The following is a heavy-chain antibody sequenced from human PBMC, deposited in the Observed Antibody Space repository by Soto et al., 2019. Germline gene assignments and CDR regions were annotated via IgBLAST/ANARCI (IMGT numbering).Heavy chain of an antibody. CDR1: GFNFGYYG. J-gene: IGHJ1*01. CDR3: AKKRIGRYCSTNRCDVLQH. V-gene: IGHV3-30*18. D-gene: IGHD2-2*01. CDR2: ISYDGKDK. Sequence: QVQLVESGGGVVQPGRPLRLSCEASGFNFGYYGMHWVRQAPGKGLEWVAIISYDGKDKYYTDSVKGRFTISRDNSKNTLYLLMNSLTPEDTAVYYCAKKRIGRYCSTNRCDVLQHWCQGTLVTVSS.